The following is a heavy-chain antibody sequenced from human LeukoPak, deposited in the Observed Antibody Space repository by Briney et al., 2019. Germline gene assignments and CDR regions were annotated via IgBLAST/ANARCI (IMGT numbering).Heavy chain of an antibody. D-gene: IGHD6-19*01. V-gene: IGHV1-8*03. Sequence: ASVKVSCKASGYTFTTYDINWVRQATGQGLEWMGWMNPNSGYAGYAQKFQGRVTITRDTSISTAYMELSSLRSEDTAVYYCARVAGSIDYWGQGTLVTVSS. CDR1: GYTFTTYD. J-gene: IGHJ4*02. CDR2: MNPNSGYA. CDR3: ARVAGSIDY.